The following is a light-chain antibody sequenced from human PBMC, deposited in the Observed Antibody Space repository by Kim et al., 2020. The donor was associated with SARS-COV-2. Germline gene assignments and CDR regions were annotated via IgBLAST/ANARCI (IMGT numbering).Light chain of an antibody. CDR1: QGINNF. V-gene: IGKV1-33*01. Sequence: DIQMTQSPSSLSASIGDRVTITCQASQGINNFLNWYQQQPGKAPKLLIYDASSLGTGVPSRFSGTGSGTDFTFNITNLQPEDFATYYCQQSVGQGTRLEIK. CDR3: QQS. CDR2: DAS. J-gene: IGKJ5*01.